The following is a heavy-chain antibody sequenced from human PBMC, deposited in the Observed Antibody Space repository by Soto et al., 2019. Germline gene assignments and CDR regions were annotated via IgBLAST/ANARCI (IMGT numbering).Heavy chain of an antibody. J-gene: IGHJ4*02. CDR2: ISGSSVNT. Sequence: SGGSLRLSCAASGFTFSSYAMSWVRQAPGKGLEWVSAISGSSVNTYYADSVKGRFTISRDNSKNTLYLQMNSLRAEDTAVYYCAKDPGSGYDLGYWGQGTLVTVSS. CDR1: GFTFSSYA. V-gene: IGHV3-23*01. CDR3: AKDPGSGYDLGY. D-gene: IGHD5-12*01.